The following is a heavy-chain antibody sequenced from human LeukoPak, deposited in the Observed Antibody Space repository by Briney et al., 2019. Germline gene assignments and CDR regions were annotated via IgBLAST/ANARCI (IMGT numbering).Heavy chain of an antibody. CDR1: GGSFSGYY. D-gene: IGHD4-11*01. V-gene: IGHV4-34*01. CDR2: INHSGST. J-gene: IGHJ4*02. Sequence: SETLSLTCAVYGGSFSGYYWSWIRQPPGKGLEWIGEINHSGSTNYNPSLKSRVTISVDTSKNQFSLKLSSVTAADTAVYYCARGQGDYSNLPLYYFDYWGQGTLVTVSS. CDR3: ARGQGDYSNLPLYYFDY.